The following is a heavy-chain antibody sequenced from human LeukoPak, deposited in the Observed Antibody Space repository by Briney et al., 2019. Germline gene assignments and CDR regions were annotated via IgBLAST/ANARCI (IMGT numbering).Heavy chain of an antibody. CDR3: ARDSSGWYPVVY. D-gene: IGHD6-19*01. V-gene: IGHV3-21*01. Sequence: PGGSLRLSCAASGFTFSSYSMNWVRQAPGKGLEWVSSISSSSSYIYYADSVKGRFTISRDNAKNSLYLQMNSLRAEDTAVYYCARDSSGWYPVVYWGQRTLVTVSS. CDR1: GFTFSSYS. CDR2: ISSSSSYI. J-gene: IGHJ4*02.